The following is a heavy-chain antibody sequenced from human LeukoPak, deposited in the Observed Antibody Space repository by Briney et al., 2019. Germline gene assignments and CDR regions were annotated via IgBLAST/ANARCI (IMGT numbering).Heavy chain of an antibody. CDR3: ARETGDIVLMVYDNWFDP. CDR2: IKQDGSEK. D-gene: IGHD2-8*01. Sequence: QPGGSLRLSCAAPGFTFSSYWMSWVRQAPGKGLDWVANIKQDGSEKYYVDSVKGRFTISRDNAKNSLYLQMNSLRAEDTAVYYCARETGDIVLMVYDNWFDPWGQGTLVTVSS. V-gene: IGHV3-7*01. CDR1: GFTFSSYW. J-gene: IGHJ5*02.